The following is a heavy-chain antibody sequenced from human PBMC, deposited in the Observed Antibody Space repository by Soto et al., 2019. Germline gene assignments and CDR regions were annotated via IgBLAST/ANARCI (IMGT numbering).Heavy chain of an antibody. V-gene: IGHV4-39*01. CDR1: GDSISSSSYY. Sequence: QLQLQESGPGLVKPSGTLSLTCTVSGDSISSSSYYWGWIRQPPGRDLEWIGSIYYSGNTYYNPSLKGRVTLSVDTSKNQFSLNLSSVTAADTAVYYCARPLATAGRGPFDYWGQGTLVTVSS. CDR3: ARPLATAGRGPFDY. CDR2: IYYSGNT. D-gene: IGHD6-13*01. J-gene: IGHJ4*02.